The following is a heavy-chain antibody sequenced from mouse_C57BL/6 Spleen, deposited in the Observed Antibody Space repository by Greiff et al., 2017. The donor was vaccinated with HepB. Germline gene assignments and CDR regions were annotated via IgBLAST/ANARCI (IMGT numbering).Heavy chain of an antibody. CDR1: GYTFTSYD. CDR3: ARLSLLWYPAWFAY. V-gene: IGHV1-85*01. CDR2: IYPRDGST. Sequence: QVHVKQSGPELVKPGASVKLSCKASGYTFTSYDINWVKQRPGQGLEWIGWIYPRDGSTKYNEKFKGKATLTVDTSSSTAYMELHSLTSEDSAVYFCARLSLLWYPAWFAYWGQGTLVTVSA. D-gene: IGHD2-1*01. J-gene: IGHJ3*01.